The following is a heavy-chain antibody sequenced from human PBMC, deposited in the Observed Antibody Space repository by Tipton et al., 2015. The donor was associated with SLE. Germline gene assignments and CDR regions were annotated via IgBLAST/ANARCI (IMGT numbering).Heavy chain of an antibody. D-gene: IGHD6-13*01. Sequence: FTISRDNSKNTLYLQMNSLRAEDTAVYYCASIAAATYWGQGTLVTVSS. CDR3: ASIAAATY. V-gene: IGHV3-30*01. J-gene: IGHJ4*02.